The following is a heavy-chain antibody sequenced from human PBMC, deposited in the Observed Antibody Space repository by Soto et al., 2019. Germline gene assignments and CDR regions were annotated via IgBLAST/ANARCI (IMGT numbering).Heavy chain of an antibody. D-gene: IGHD2-15*01. V-gene: IGHV1-69*02. Sequence: QVQLVQSGAEVKKPGSSVKVSCKASGGTFSSYTISWVRQAPGQGLEWMGRIIPILGIANYAQKFQGRVTITVDKSTSTASMELSSLRSEEAALYYCAVGYCSGGSSCYYYYGMDVWGQGTTVTVSS. CDR2: IIPILGIA. CDR3: AVGYCSGGSSCYYYYGMDV. J-gene: IGHJ6*02. CDR1: GGTFSSYT.